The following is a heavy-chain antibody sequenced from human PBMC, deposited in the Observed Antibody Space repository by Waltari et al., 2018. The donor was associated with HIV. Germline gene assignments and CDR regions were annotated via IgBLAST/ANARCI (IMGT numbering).Heavy chain of an antibody. V-gene: IGHV3-30*18. D-gene: IGHD5-12*01. CDR1: GFTFSNYG. CDR3: AKDLWDGYKSPLDY. CDR2: ISNDGTNK. J-gene: IGHJ4*02. Sequence: VQLVESGGGVVQPGRYLRLSCVASGFTFSNYGIHWVRQAPGKGLEWVAVISNDGTNKFYADPVKGRFTISRDNSKNTLYLQMNSLRAEDTAVYYCAKDLWDGYKSPLDYWGQGTLVTVSS.